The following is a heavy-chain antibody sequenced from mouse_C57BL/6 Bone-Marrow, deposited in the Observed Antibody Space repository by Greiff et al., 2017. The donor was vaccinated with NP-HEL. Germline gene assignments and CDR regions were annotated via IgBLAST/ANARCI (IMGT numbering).Heavy chain of an antibody. J-gene: IGHJ3*01. CDR2: IDPSDSET. Sequence: QVQLQQPGAELVRPGSSVKLSCKASGYTFTSYWLHWVKQRPIQGLEWIGNIDPSDSETHYNQNFKDKATLTVDKSSSTAYVQLSSLTSEDSAVYDRARKGFAYWGPGTLGTVSA. CDR3: ARKGFAY. V-gene: IGHV1-52*01. CDR1: GYTFTSYW.